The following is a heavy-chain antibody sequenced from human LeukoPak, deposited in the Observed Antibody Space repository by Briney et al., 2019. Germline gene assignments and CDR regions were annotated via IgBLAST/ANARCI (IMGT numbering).Heavy chain of an antibody. V-gene: IGHV3-53*04. D-gene: IGHD3-22*01. CDR2: IYSGGDT. CDR3: ARLVAYDSSGYCPKTMCYFDS. CDR1: GFTVSNNY. J-gene: IGHJ4*02. Sequence: GGSLRLSCAASGFTVSNNYMAWVRQAPGKGLEWVSVIYSGGDTYYAHSVKGRFIISRHNSKNTLFLQMNSLGTEDTAVYYCARLVAYDSSGYCPKTMCYFDSWGQGTLVTVSS.